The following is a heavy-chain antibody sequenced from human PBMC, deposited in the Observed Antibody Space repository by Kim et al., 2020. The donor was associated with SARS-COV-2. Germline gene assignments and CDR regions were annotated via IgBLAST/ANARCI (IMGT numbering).Heavy chain of an antibody. D-gene: IGHD1-1*01. V-gene: IGHV3-53*01. CDR1: GFSVSDNY. CDR2: IYTGDST. J-gene: IGHJ4*02. Sequence: GGSLRLSCAASGFSVSDNYMSWVRQAPGKGLEWVSVIYTGDSTYYADSVKGRFTISRDNSRNTLYLQMNSLRAEDTAVYYCAREYLGTYFRYWGPGALVTVSS. CDR3: AREYLGTYFRY.